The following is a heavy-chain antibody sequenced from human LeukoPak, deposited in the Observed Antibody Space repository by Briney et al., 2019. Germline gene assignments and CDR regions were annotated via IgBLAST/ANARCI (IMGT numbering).Heavy chain of an antibody. CDR3: ATPKRWLQFGAFDI. V-gene: IGHV1-24*01. CDR1: GYTFTGYY. D-gene: IGHD5-24*01. J-gene: IGHJ3*02. Sequence: ASVKVSCKASGYTFTGYYMHWVRQAPGKGLEWMGGFDPEDGETIYAQKFLGRVTMTEDTSTDTAYMELSSLRSEDTAVYFCATPKRWLQFGAFDIWGQGTMVTVSS. CDR2: FDPEDGET.